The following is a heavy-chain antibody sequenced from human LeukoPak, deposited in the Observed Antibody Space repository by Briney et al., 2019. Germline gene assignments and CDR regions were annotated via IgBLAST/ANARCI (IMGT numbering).Heavy chain of an antibody. CDR2: VSSRGDIE. J-gene: IGHJ4*02. CDR3: AKDLLPGVPDYFDY. CDR1: GFTFNNYA. D-gene: IGHD3-10*01. V-gene: IGHV3-30-3*01. Sequence: GTSLRLSCVASGFTFNNYAMHWVRQAPGKGLEWVAVVSSRGDIEYYADSVNGRFTISRDQSKKTIYLQMNNLRLEDTAVYFCAKDLLPGVPDYFDYWGQGTLVTVSS.